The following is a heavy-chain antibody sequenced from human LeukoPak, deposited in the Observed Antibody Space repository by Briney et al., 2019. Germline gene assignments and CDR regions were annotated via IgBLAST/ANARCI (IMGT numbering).Heavy chain of an antibody. CDR2: LSADGNAK. V-gene: IGHV3-30-3*01. D-gene: IGHD3-16*01. Sequence: PGGSLRLSCIASGFTLNNYPAMHWVRQAPGKGLEWVAALSADGNAKFYADSVKGRFTISRDNFYNTVSLQMNSLGDEDTGVYYCAKGLRTGVGPYMGYHYYMDVWGKGATVTVSS. CDR3: AKGLRTGVGPYMGYHYYMDV. CDR1: GFTLNNYPA. J-gene: IGHJ6*03.